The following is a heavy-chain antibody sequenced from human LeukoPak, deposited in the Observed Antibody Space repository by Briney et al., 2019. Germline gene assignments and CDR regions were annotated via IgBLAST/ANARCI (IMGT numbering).Heavy chain of an antibody. J-gene: IGHJ4*02. V-gene: IGHV1-18*01. Sequence: ASVKVSCKASGYTFTSYGISWVRQAPGQGLEWMGWISAYNGNTNYAQKFQGRVTMTEDTSTDTAYMELSSLRSEDTAVYYCATGIAARHFDYWGQGTLVTVSS. CDR2: ISAYNGNT. CDR3: ATGIAARHFDY. D-gene: IGHD6-6*01. CDR1: GYTFTSYG.